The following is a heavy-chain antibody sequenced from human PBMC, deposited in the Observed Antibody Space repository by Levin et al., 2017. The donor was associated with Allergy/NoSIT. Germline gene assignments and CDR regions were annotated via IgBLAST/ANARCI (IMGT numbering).Heavy chain of an antibody. Sequence: GESLKISCAASGFTFNNFWMIWVRQAPGQGLEWVANIKHDGSEKNYVGSVKGRFTISRDSAENSLFLQMNSLRAEDTGVYYCTRGVPYFGSGSHSDYWGQRTLVSVSS. CDR1: GFTFNNFW. J-gene: IGHJ4*02. D-gene: IGHD3-10*01. CDR3: TRGVPYFGSGSHSDY. V-gene: IGHV3-7*01. CDR2: IKHDGSEK.